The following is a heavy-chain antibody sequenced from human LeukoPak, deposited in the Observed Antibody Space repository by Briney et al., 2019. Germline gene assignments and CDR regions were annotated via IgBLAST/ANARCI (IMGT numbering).Heavy chain of an antibody. V-gene: IGHV1-69*05. D-gene: IGHD2-15*01. CDR2: VIPIFGTA. J-gene: IGHJ4*02. CDR1: GGTFSSYA. Sequence: SVKVSCKASGGTFSSYAISWVRQAPGQGLEWMGRVIPIFGTANYAQKFQGRVTITTDESTSTAYMELSSLRSEDTAMYYCARVLGYCSGGSCNYYFDYWGQGTLVTVSS. CDR3: ARVLGYCSGGSCNYYFDY.